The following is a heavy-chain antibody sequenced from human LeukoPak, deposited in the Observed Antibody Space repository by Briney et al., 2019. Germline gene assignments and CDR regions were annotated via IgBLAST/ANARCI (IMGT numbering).Heavy chain of an antibody. CDR2: ISGSGGST. D-gene: IGHD2-2*01. J-gene: IGHJ3*02. CDR1: GFTFSSYA. CDR3: AKGASDCSSTSCYPLDAFDI. V-gene: IGHV3-23*01. Sequence: GGSLRLSCAASGFTFSSYAMSWVRQAPGKGLEWVPAISGSGGSTYYADSVKGRFTISRDNSKNTLYLQMNSLRAEDTAVYYCAKGASDCSSTSCYPLDAFDIWGQGTMVTVSS.